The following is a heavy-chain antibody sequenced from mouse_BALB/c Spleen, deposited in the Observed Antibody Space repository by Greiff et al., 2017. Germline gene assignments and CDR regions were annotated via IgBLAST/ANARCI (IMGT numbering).Heavy chain of an antibody. D-gene: IGHD2-1*01. V-gene: IGHV3-8*02. CDR2: ISYSGST. CDR3: AIYYGNYWYFDV. J-gene: IGHJ1*01. Sequence: VQLQQSGPSLVKPSQTLSLTCSVTGDSITSGYWNWIRKFPGNKLEYMGYISYSGSTYYNPSLNSRISITRDTSKNQYYLQLNSVTTEDTATDYCAIYYGNYWYFDVWGAGTTVTVSS. CDR1: GDSITSGY.